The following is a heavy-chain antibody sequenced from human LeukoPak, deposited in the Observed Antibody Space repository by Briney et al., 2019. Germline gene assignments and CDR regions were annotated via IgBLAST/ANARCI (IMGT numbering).Heavy chain of an antibody. D-gene: IGHD3-9*01. CDR3: ARDSEDYDILSSPPIGY. J-gene: IGHJ4*02. V-gene: IGHV3-7*01. Sequence: KSGGSLRLSCAASGFTFSSYWMSWVRQAPGKGLEWVANIKQDGGEKYYVDSVKGRFTISRDNAKNSLYLQMNSLRAEDTAVYYCARDSEDYDILSSPPIGYWGQGTLVTVSS. CDR1: GFTFSSYW. CDR2: IKQDGGEK.